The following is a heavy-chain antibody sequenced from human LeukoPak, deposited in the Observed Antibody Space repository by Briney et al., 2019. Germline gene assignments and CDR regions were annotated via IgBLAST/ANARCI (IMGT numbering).Heavy chain of an antibody. CDR3: AKRGVVIRVILVGFHKEAYYFDS. Sequence: GGSLRLSCVASGFTLSSNWMSWVRQAPGKGLEWVAGTSDSGGSTNYADSVKGRFTISRDNPKNTLYLQMNSLRAEDTAVYFCAKRGVVIRVILVGFHKEAYYFDSWGQGALVTVSS. J-gene: IGHJ4*02. CDR2: TSDSGGST. CDR1: GFTLSSNW. D-gene: IGHD3-22*01. V-gene: IGHV3-23*01.